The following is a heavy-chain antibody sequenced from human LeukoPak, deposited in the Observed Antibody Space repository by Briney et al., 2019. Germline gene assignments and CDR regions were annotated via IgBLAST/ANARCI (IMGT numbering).Heavy chain of an antibody. J-gene: IGHJ3*02. CDR2: VYNSGST. Sequence: PSETLSLTCIVSGGSISTYYWSWIRQPPGKGLEWIGYVYNSGSTNYNPSLKSRVTISVDTSKNQFSLKLSSVTAADTAVYYCASFIYYGSGSYYKEAFDIWGQGTMVTVSS. CDR3: ASFIYYGSGSYYKEAFDI. V-gene: IGHV4-4*08. CDR1: GGSISTYY. D-gene: IGHD3-10*01.